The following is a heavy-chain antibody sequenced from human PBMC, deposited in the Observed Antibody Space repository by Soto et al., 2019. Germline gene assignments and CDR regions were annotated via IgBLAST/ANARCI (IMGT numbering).Heavy chain of an antibody. Sequence: PSQTLSLTCTVSGGSISSYYWSWNRQTPGKGLEWIWYIYYSGSTNYNPSLKSRVTISVDTAKNKFSLKLSSVTAADTAVYYCARVGLHYYYYGMDVWGQGTTVTVSS. CDR1: GGSISSYY. CDR2: IYYSGST. CDR3: ARVGLHYYYYGMDV. J-gene: IGHJ6*02. D-gene: IGHD2-15*01. V-gene: IGHV4-59*01.